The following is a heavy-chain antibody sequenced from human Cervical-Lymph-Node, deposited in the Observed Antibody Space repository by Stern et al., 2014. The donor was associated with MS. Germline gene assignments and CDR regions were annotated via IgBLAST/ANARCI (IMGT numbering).Heavy chain of an antibody. Sequence: VQLVESGGRVVQPGGSLRLSCAASGFTLTDYGMHWVRQAPGQGLEWVAVISSDGSNRFYADSVRGRFTISSDTSKSTLYLQMNGLRPEDTAVYYCTTPKPMATGLFFDYWGQGTLVTVSS. CDR1: GFTLTDYG. D-gene: IGHD5-24*01. CDR3: TTPKPMATGLFFDY. CDR2: ISSDGSNR. J-gene: IGHJ4*02. V-gene: IGHV3-30*03.